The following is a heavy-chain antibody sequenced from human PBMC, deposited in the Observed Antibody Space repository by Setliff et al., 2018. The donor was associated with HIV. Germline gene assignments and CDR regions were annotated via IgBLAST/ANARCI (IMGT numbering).Heavy chain of an antibody. V-gene: IGHV3-7*01. CDR1: GFTFSTYW. CDR3: VRDRGYSTYEY. Sequence: GGFLRLSCAASGFTFSTYWMAWVRQAPGKGLEWVANMNQDGTEINYVDSVKGRFSISRDDARKSLYLQMNSLRVDDTGLYYCVRDRGYSTYEYWGQGTLVTVSS. J-gene: IGHJ4*02. CDR2: MNQDGTEI. D-gene: IGHD2-8*01.